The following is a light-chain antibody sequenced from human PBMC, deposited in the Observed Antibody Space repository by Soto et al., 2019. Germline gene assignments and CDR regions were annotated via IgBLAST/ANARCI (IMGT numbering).Light chain of an antibody. CDR3: NSVTAANPDV. V-gene: IGLV2-14*03. Sequence: QSVLTQPASASGSPGQWFTISCTGASSDVGGFDHVSWYQQHPGKVPRLLIYDVSSRPSGVSDRFSGSKSGNTASLTTSRLQAEDEADYYCNSVTAANPDVFGTGTQVTVL. CDR1: SSDVGGFDH. J-gene: IGLJ1*01. CDR2: DVS.